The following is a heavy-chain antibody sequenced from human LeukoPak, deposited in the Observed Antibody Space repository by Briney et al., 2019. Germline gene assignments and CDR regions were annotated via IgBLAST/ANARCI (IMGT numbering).Heavy chain of an antibody. CDR1: GSSITSDFF. J-gene: IGHJ4*02. D-gene: IGHD3-10*01. CDR3: ARNVTAGFFDF. V-gene: IGHV4-38-2*01. CDR2: IYYSWGM. Sequence: SETLSLTCAVSGSSITSDFFWGWIRQPPGKGLEWIATIYYSWGMYFNPSLKSRVTISLDASKNQFSLKMTSLTAADTAIYYCARNVTAGFFDFWGRGILVTDSS.